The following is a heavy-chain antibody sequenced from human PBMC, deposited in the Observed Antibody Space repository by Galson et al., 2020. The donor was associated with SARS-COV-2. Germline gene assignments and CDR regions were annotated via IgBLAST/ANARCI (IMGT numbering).Heavy chain of an antibody. D-gene: IGHD2-8*02. CDR3: ARRDIVLVGPPGFDY. V-gene: IGHV2-5*02. Sequence: SGPTLAQPTQPLTLTYTFPASSLSTSGAGVGWIRQPPGQALEWPAPITSAYDNRYTSSLTRKLTITKYTSKNQVVLTMTNMDPVDTAAYYCARRDIVLVGPPGFDYWCQGTLVTVSS. CDR1: ASSLSTSGAG. J-gene: IGHJ4*02. CDR2: ITSAYDN.